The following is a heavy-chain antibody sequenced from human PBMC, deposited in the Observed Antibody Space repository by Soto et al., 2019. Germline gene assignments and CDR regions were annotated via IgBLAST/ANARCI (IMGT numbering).Heavy chain of an antibody. D-gene: IGHD6-19*01. CDR2: ISNDGSNK. J-gene: IGHJ5*02. Sequence: ALRLSCSASGFRFSGYGMHWVRQAPGKGLEWLAAISNDGSNKYYGDSVKGRFTISRDNSKNTLYLQINSLRAEDTAVYYCAKDRECEHNNGWRHGSWRQVTQVTLSS. CDR3: AKDRECEHNNGWRHGS. V-gene: IGHV3-30*18. CDR1: GFRFSGYG.